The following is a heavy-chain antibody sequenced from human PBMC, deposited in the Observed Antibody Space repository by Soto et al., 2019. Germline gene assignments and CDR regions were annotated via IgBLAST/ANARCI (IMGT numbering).Heavy chain of an antibody. J-gene: IGHJ5*02. Sequence: ASVKVSCKASGYTFASYAMHWVRQAPGQRLEWMGWINAGNGNTKYSQKFQGRVTITRDTSASTAYMELSSLRSEDTAVYYCARLNDFWNGYVMNWFDPWGQGTLVTVSS. D-gene: IGHD3-3*01. CDR3: ARLNDFWNGYVMNWFDP. V-gene: IGHV1-3*01. CDR1: GYTFASYA. CDR2: INAGNGNT.